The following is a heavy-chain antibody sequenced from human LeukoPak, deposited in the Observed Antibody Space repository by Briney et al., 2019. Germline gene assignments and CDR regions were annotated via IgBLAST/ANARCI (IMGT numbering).Heavy chain of an antibody. D-gene: IGHD3/OR15-3a*01. CDR3: ARGRDWVEY. V-gene: IGHV3-53*01. CDR1: GFTVSNSY. J-gene: IGHJ4*02. CDR2: IYGGGNT. Sequence: GGSLRLSCAASGFTVSNSYINWVRQAPGKGLEWVSIIYGGGNTYYADSVKGRFTISRDKSKNTVYLQMNSLRAEDTAVYYCARGRDWVEYWGQGTLVTVSS.